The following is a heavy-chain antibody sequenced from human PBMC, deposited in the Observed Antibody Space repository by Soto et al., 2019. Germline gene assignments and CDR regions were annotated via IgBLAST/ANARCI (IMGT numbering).Heavy chain of an antibody. CDR2: ISSSGSTI. CDR3: AVGLLEWLRPKTYFDY. J-gene: IGHJ4*02. V-gene: IGHV3-11*01. Sequence: QVQLVESGGGLVKPGGSLRLSCAASGFTFSDYYMSWILQAPGKGLEWVSYISSSGSTIYYADSVKGRFTISRDNAKNSLYLQMNSLRAEDTAVYYCAVGLLEWLRPKTYFDYWGQGTLVTVSS. D-gene: IGHD3-3*01. CDR1: GFTFSDYY.